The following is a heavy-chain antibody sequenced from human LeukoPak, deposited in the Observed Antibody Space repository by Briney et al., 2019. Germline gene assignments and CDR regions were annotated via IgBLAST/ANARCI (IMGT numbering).Heavy chain of an antibody. D-gene: IGHD3-10*01. Sequence: RASQTLSLTCTVSGGSISSGSYYWCWIRQPAGKGLEWIGRIYTSGSTNYNPSLKSRVTISVDTTKNHSSLKLSSVTAADTAVYYCARDGSGSYSVFDYWGQGTLVTVSS. CDR1: GGSISSGSYY. CDR3: ARDGSGSYSVFDY. V-gene: IGHV4-61*02. CDR2: IYTSGST. J-gene: IGHJ4*02.